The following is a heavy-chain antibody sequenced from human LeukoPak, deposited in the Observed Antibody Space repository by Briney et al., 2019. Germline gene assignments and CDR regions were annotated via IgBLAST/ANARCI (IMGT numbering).Heavy chain of an antibody. V-gene: IGHV5-51*01. D-gene: IGHD6-19*01. CDR2: IYPSDSDT. Sequence: GESLKISCKGSGYIFTSHWIGWVRQMPEKGLEWMGIIYPSDSDTRYSPSFQDQVTISADKSNSTAYLQWSSLKASDTAMYYCVRLVAGRGQFDYWCQGTLVTVSS. J-gene: IGHJ4*02. CDR3: VRLVAGRGQFDY. CDR1: GYIFTSHW.